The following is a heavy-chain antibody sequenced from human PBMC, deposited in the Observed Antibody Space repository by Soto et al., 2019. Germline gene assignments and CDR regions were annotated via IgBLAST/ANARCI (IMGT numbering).Heavy chain of an antibody. D-gene: IGHD3-10*01. CDR2: ILGSGGST. CDR3: ATEPYGSGNDY. CDR1: GFTFSSYV. Sequence: GGSLRLSCAASGFTFSSYVMSWVRQAPGKGPEWVSVILGSGGSTHYADSVKGRFTISRDNSKNTLYLLMNSLRAEDTAVYYCATEPYGSGNDYWGQGVLVTISS. V-gene: IGHV3-23*01. J-gene: IGHJ4*02.